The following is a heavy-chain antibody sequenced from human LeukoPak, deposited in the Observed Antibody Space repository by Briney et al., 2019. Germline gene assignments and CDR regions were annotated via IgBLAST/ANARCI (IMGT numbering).Heavy chain of an antibody. J-gene: IGHJ4*02. D-gene: IGHD6-13*01. Sequence: GASVKVSCKASGCTFSSYAISWVRQAPGQGLEWMGGIIPIFGTANYAQKFQGRVTITADESTSTAYMELSSLRSEDTAVYYCARGIAAAGPNYFDYWGQGTLVTVSS. CDR2: IIPIFGTA. CDR3: ARGIAAAGPNYFDY. CDR1: GCTFSSYA. V-gene: IGHV1-69*13.